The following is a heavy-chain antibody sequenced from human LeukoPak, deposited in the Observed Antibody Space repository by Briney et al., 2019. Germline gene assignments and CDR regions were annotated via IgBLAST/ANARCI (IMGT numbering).Heavy chain of an antibody. CDR2: IKQDGSEK. CDR3: ARSYGDQGFDY. CDR1: GFTFSYYW. Sequence: TGGSLRLSCAASGFTFSYYWMSWVRQAPGKGLEWVANIKQDGSEKYYVDSVKGRFTVSRDNAKNALYLQMNSLRAEDTAVFYRARSYGDQGFDYWGQGTLVTVPS. V-gene: IGHV3-7*04. D-gene: IGHD4-17*01. J-gene: IGHJ4*02.